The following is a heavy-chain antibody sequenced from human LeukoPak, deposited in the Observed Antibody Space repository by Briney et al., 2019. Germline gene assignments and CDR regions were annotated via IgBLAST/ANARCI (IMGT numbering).Heavy chain of an antibody. CDR1: GGTFMRHS. Sequence: GSSVKVSCKASGGTFMRHSISWVRQAPGQGLEWMGGIIPILAAADYPQKYQGRVTITTDESTSTAYMELSSLRSGDTAVYYCARDPESGSYLDIWGQGTMVTVSS. V-gene: IGHV1-69*16. D-gene: IGHD1-26*01. J-gene: IGHJ3*02. CDR2: IIPILAAA. CDR3: ARDPESGSYLDI.